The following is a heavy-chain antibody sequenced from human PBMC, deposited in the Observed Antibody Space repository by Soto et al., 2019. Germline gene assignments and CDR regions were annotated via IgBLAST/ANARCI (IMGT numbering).Heavy chain of an antibody. V-gene: IGHV4-39*01. J-gene: IGHJ4*02. Sequence: PSETLSLTCTVSGGSITSSSYYWGWIRQPPGKGLEWIGSIYYSGSTYYNPSLKSRVTISVDTSKNQFSLKVSSVTAADTAVYYCATHDYPLGPLDCWGRGTLVTVS. CDR1: GGSITSSSYY. CDR3: ATHDYPLGPLDC. D-gene: IGHD3-16*01. CDR2: IYYSGST.